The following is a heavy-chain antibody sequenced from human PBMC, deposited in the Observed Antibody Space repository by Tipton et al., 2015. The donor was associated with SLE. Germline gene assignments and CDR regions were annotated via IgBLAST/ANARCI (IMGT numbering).Heavy chain of an antibody. D-gene: IGHD6-13*01. J-gene: IGHJ6*02. CDR3: ASGYSSTRGGMDV. CDR2: IKQDGSEK. Sequence: SLRLSCAASGFTFSSYWMSWVRQAPGKGLEWVANIKQDGSEKYYVDSVKGRFTISRDNSKNSLYLQMNSLRTEDTALYYCASGYSSTRGGMDVWGQGTTVTVSS. V-gene: IGHV3-7*03. CDR1: GFTFSSYW.